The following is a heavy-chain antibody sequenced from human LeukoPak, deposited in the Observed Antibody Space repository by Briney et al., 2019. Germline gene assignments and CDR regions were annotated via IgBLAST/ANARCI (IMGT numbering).Heavy chain of an antibody. CDR2: INPNSGGT. CDR3: ARDAYIQDCGGGSCYSVLPP. D-gene: IGHD2-15*01. Sequence: ASVKVSCKASGYTFTGYYMHWVRQAPGQGLEWMGWINPNSGGTNYAQKFQGRVTMTRDTSISTAYMELSRLRSDDTAVYYCARDAYIQDCGGGSCYSVLPPWGQGTLVTVSS. CDR1: GYTFTGYY. J-gene: IGHJ5*02. V-gene: IGHV1-2*02.